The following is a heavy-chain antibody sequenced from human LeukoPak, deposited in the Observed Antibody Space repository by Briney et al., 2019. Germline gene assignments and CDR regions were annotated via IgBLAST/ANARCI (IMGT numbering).Heavy chain of an antibody. V-gene: IGHV1-46*01. CDR2: INPSGGTT. D-gene: IGHD5-24*01. Sequence: ASVKVSCKVSGYTLTELSMHWVRQAPGQGLEWMGIINPSGGTTNYAQKFQGRVTMTRDTSTSTVYMELSSLRSDDTAVYYCAREVRDDNWFDPWGQGTLVTVSS. CDR3: AREVRDDNWFDP. J-gene: IGHJ5*02. CDR1: GYTLTELS.